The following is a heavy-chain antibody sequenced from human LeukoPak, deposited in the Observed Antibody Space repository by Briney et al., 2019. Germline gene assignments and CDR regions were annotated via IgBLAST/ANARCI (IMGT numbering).Heavy chain of an antibody. J-gene: IGHJ4*02. Sequence: GGSLRLSCAASGFTLSSNYMSWVRQAPGKGLEWVSVIYSGGSTYYADSVKGRFTISRGNSKNTLYLQMNSLRAEDTAVYYCARAPQYSSGLDYWGQGTLVTVSS. CDR1: GFTLSSNY. D-gene: IGHD6-19*01. CDR3: ARAPQYSSGLDY. V-gene: IGHV3-53*01. CDR2: IYSGGST.